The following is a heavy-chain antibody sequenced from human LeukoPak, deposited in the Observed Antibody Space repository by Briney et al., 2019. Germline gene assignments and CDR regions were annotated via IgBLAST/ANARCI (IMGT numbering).Heavy chain of an antibody. Sequence: GGSLRLSCAASGFTFSSYAMSWVRQAPGKGLEWVSSITGSSSTIYYADSVKGRFTISRDNARNSLYLQMHSLRDADTAVYYCARDVRYYYDSGGYYVRAFDIWGQGTMVTVSS. CDR1: GFTFSSYA. J-gene: IGHJ3*02. V-gene: IGHV3-48*02. D-gene: IGHD3-22*01. CDR2: ITGSSSTI. CDR3: ARDVRYYYDSGGYYVRAFDI.